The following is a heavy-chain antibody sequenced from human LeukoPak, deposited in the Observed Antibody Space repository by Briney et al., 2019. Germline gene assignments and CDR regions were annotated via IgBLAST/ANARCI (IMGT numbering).Heavy chain of an antibody. CDR2: IHSDGNT. J-gene: IGHJ4*02. Sequence: PSETLSLTCSVSGGSLTNYYWCWIRQPPGKGLEFIGYIHSDGNTNYDSSLQSRVAISLDTSKIQFSLRLYSVTAADTALYFCARLNFRGGEALHFDSWGQGTLVTVSS. CDR3: ARLNFRGGEALHFDS. D-gene: IGHD3-16*01. CDR1: GGSLTNYY. V-gene: IGHV4-4*09.